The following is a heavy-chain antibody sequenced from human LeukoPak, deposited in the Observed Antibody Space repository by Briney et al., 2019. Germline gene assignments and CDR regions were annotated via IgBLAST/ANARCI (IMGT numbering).Heavy chain of an antibody. V-gene: IGHV3-11*04. CDR3: VRFYSTFWYVNGDH. D-gene: IGHD6-19*01. CDR1: GFTFSDYY. CDR2: ISSNANTI. Sequence: PGGSLRLSCAASGFTFSDYYMSWIRQAPGKGLEWVSFISSNANTIHYADSVKGRFTISRDNAENSLYLQMNSLRAEDTAVYYCVRFYSTFWYVNGDHWGQGTLVTVSS. J-gene: IGHJ4*02.